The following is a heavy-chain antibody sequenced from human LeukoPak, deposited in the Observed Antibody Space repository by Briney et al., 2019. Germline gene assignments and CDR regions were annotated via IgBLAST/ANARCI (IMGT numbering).Heavy chain of an antibody. V-gene: IGHV4-59*08. CDR1: GGSISSSY. CDR2: IYYSGST. CDR3: ARQGRLSTASHWFDP. J-gene: IGHJ5*02. D-gene: IGHD3-16*02. Sequence: PSESLSLTCTVAGGSISSSYWSWIRQPPGKGLGWIGYIYYSGSTNYNPSLKSRVTISVDTSKNQFSLKLSSVTAADTAVYYCARQGRLSTASHWFDPWGQGTLVTVSS.